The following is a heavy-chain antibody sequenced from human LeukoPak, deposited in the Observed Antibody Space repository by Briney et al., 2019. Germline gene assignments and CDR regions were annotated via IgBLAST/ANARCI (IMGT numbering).Heavy chain of an antibody. CDR2: MYYSGTT. D-gene: IGHD6-13*01. V-gene: IGHV4-59*01. Sequence: SETLSLTCTVSGVSITSYYWSWIRQPPGKGLEWIGNMYYSGTTNYNPSLKSRDTISADTSKNQLSLKLKSVTAADTAVYYCAGDDNSSWWSYWGLGTLVTVSS. CDR1: GVSITSYY. CDR3: AGDDNSSWWSY. J-gene: IGHJ4*02.